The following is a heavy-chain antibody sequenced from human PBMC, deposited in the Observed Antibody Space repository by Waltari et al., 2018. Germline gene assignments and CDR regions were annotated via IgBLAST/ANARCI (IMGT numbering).Heavy chain of an antibody. Sequence: QVQLVQSGSELMKPGASVTVSCKASGYRFPDHAMNLVRQAPGHGLQFLGWINTNTHNPFYERGFAGRFVFSLDTSISTVYLEINSLKTEDNAVYYCARELLGGGAFDSWGQGTLVSVSS. CDR3: ARELLGGGAFDS. CDR2: INTNTHNP. J-gene: IGHJ4*02. CDR1: GYRFPDHA. V-gene: IGHV7-4-1*02. D-gene: IGHD3-16*01.